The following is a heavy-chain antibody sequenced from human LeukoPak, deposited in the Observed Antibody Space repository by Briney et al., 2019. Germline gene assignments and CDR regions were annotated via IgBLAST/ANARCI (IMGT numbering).Heavy chain of an antibody. Sequence: SETLSLTCAVYGGSLSGDYWSWIRQPPGRGLEWIGEINDSGSTNYNPSLKSRVTVSVVTSKNQFSLKMNSVTAADTAVFYCARRVGRGRYYFDCWGQGALVTVST. V-gene: IGHV4-34*01. CDR2: INDSGST. J-gene: IGHJ4*02. CDR3: ARRVGRGRYYFDC. D-gene: IGHD3-16*01. CDR1: GGSLSGDY.